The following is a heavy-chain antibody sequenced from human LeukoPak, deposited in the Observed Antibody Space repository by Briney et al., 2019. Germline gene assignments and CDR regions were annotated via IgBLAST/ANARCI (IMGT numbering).Heavy chain of an antibody. Sequence: TSETLSLTCTVSGGSISSGGYYWSWIRQHPGKGLEWIGYIYYSGSTYYNPSLKSRVTISVDTSKNRFSPKLSSVTAADTAVYYCARDPMVRGVTKSDYYYYGKDVWGQGTTVTVSS. CDR3: ARDPMVRGVTKSDYYYYGKDV. J-gene: IGHJ6*02. V-gene: IGHV4-31*03. D-gene: IGHD3-10*01. CDR1: GGSISSGGYY. CDR2: IYYSGST.